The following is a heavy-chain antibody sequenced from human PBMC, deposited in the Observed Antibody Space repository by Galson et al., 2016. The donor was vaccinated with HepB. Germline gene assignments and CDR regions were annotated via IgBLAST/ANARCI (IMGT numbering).Heavy chain of an antibody. CDR3: ARDREYNFWGGLFDP. Sequence: SVKVSCKASGDTFSRYVVSWLRQAPGEGLEWMGGILPVSGSTMYAQKLQGRVTITADESTRTTYMELRSLRYEDTAVYYCARDREYNFWGGLFDPWGQGTLVTVSS. CDR1: GDTFSRYV. CDR2: ILPVSGST. D-gene: IGHD3-3*01. V-gene: IGHV1-69*13. J-gene: IGHJ5*02.